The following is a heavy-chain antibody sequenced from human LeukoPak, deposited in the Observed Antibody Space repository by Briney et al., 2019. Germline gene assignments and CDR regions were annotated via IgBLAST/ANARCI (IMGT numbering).Heavy chain of an antibody. CDR2: INWNGDST. CDR1: GFTFDDYG. Sequence: PGGSLRLSCAASGFTFDDYGMSWVRQAPGKGLEWVSDINWNGDSTGYADSVKGRFTISRDNSKNTLYLQMNSPRAEDTAVYYCAKDGIYGDYGAYWGQGTLVTVSS. CDR3: AKDGIYGDYGAY. D-gene: IGHD4-17*01. V-gene: IGHV3-20*04. J-gene: IGHJ4*02.